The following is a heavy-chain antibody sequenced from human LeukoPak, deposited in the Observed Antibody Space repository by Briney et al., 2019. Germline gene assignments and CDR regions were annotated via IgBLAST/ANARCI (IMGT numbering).Heavy chain of an antibody. Sequence: PSETLSLTCNVSGYSISCGYYWGWIRQSPGKGLEWIGTVYHTGTTYYSPSLKSRLAISLDTSTNRFSLKLTSVTATDTAVYYCASAHYEATGLGYYFKFWGQGTLVSVPS. CDR2: VYHTGTT. J-gene: IGHJ4*02. CDR1: GYSISCGYY. D-gene: IGHD2-8*02. CDR3: ASAHYEATGLGYYFKF. V-gene: IGHV4-38-2*02.